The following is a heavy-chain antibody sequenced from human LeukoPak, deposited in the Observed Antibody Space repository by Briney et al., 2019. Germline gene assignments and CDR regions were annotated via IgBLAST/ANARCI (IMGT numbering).Heavy chain of an antibody. V-gene: IGHV1-46*01. CDR2: VIPSDGST. J-gene: IGHJ4*02. CDR1: GYTFSSYY. Sequence: GASVKVSCKASGYTFSSYYMHWVRQASGQGLEWMGIVIPSDGSTTYAQKFQGRVTMTRDTSTSTVYMELSSLRFEDTAVYYCARDRVDSSGWYQVYWGQGTLVTVSS. D-gene: IGHD6-19*01. CDR3: ARDRVDSSGWYQVY.